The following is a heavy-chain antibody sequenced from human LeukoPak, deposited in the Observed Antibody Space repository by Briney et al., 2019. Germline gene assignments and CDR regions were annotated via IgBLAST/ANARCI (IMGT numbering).Heavy chain of an antibody. CDR3: AREKGYYDSSGYYPHYFDY. CDR2: IYYSGST. Sequence: SQTLSLTCTVSGGSISSGDYYWSWIRQPPGKGLEWIGYIYYSGSTYYNPSLKSRVTISVDTSKNQFSLKLSSVTAADTAVYYCAREKGYYDSSGYYPHYFDYWGQGTLVTVSS. D-gene: IGHD3-22*01. CDR1: GGSISSGDYY. V-gene: IGHV4-30-4*01. J-gene: IGHJ4*02.